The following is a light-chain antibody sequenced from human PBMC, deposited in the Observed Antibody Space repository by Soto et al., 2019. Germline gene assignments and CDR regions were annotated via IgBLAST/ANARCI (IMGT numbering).Light chain of an antibody. CDR2: YDS. J-gene: IGLJ1*01. CDR1: NFGSKS. CDR3: QVWDSRSDHLYV. V-gene: IGLV3-21*04. Sequence: SYELTQPPSVSVAPGKTARITCGGNNFGSKSVHWYQQKPGQAPVLVIYYDSDRPSGIPERFSGSNSGNTATLTISRVEAGDEADYYCQVWDSRSDHLYVFGTGTKVTVL.